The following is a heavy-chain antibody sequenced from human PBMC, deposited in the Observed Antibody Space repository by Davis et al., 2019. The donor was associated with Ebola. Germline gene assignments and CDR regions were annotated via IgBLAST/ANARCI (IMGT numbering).Heavy chain of an antibody. CDR3: ARAVSSGWYAVLYYYYGMDV. D-gene: IGHD6-19*01. CDR2: INPSGGST. V-gene: IGHV1-46*01. Sequence: ASVKVSCKASGYTFTSYYMHWVRQAPGQGLEWMGIINPSGGSTSYAQKFQGRVTMTRDTSTSTVYMELSSLRSEDTAVYYCARAVSSGWYAVLYYYYGMDVWGQGTTVTVSS. CDR1: GYTFTSYY. J-gene: IGHJ6*02.